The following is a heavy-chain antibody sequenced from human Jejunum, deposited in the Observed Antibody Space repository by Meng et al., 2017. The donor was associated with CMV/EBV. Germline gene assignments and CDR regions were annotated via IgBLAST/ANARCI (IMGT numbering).Heavy chain of an antibody. J-gene: IGHJ4*02. CDR3: STASSSWFVGEDY. Sequence: ASGFNFNSYWMSWVRQAPGKRLEWVANIKHDGREKYYVDSVKGRFTVSRDNAENSLYLQMNSLRADDTAVYFCSTASSSWFVGEDYWGQGTLVTVSS. CDR1: GFNFNSYW. V-gene: IGHV3-7*01. D-gene: IGHD6-13*01. CDR2: IKHDGREK.